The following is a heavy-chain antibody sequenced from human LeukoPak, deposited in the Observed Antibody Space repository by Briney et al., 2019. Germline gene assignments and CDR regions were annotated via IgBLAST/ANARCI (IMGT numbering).Heavy chain of an antibody. CDR3: VRDRSYTYFYF. CDR2: IFYDGGNK. CDR1: GFTFRNHG. V-gene: IGHV3-33*01. Sequence: PGGTLRLSCAASGFTFRNHGMNWVRQAPGKGLEWVADIFYDGGNKYYADSVKGQFTISRTNSNNTLSLQMTSLRAHDTAVYYCVRDRSYTYFYFSGPGTPVTVSS. J-gene: IGHJ4*02. D-gene: IGHD4-11*01.